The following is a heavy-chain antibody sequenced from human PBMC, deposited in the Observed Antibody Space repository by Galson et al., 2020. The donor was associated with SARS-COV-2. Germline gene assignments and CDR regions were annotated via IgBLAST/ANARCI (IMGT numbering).Heavy chain of an antibody. J-gene: IGHJ4*02. CDR1: AGGSVGTGYYY. CDR3: ARVEVWSGYYNIDY. Sequence: SETLSLTCSVSAGGSVGTGYYYWSWIRQPPGKDLEWIGYMFDSGTTHYNPSLMSRVSISADTSENQSFLTLNSVTVADTAVYYCARVEVWSGYYNIDYWGQGILVTVSS. CDR2: MFDSGTT. D-gene: IGHD3-3*01. V-gene: IGHV4-31*03.